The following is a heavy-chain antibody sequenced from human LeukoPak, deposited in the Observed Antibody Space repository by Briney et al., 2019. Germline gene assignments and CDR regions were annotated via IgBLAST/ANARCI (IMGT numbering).Heavy chain of an antibody. Sequence: ASVKVSCKASGYTFTSYGISWVRQAPGQGLEWMGWISAYNGNTNYAQKLQGRVTMTTNTSTSTAYMELRSLRSDDTAVYYCATVPPGWYFDLWGRGTLVTVSS. CDR2: ISAYNGNT. CDR3: ATVPPGWYFDL. J-gene: IGHJ2*01. V-gene: IGHV1-18*01. CDR1: GYTFTSYG.